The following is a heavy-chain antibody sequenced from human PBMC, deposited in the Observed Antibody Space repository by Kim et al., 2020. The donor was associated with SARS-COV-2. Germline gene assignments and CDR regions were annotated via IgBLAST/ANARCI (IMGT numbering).Heavy chain of an antibody. D-gene: IGHD6-13*01. CDR3: ARDGGSSWEFDY. V-gene: IGHV4-30-4*01. Sequence: SETLSLTCTVSGGSISSGDYYWSWIRQPPGKGLEWIGYIYYSGSTYYNPSLKSRVTISVDTSKNQFSLKLSSVTAADTAVYYCARDGGSSWEFDYWGQGTLVTVSS. CDR2: IYYSGST. J-gene: IGHJ4*02. CDR1: GGSISSGDYY.